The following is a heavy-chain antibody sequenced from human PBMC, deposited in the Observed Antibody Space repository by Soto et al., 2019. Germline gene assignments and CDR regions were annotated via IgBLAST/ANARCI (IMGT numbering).Heavy chain of an antibody. CDR1: GYNFFDYG. J-gene: IGHJ1*01. D-gene: IGHD1-1*01. CDR3: ARGRTVSSIGPLLV. V-gene: IGHV1-18*01. Sequence: QIQLVKSGAEVKKPGASVKVSCKASGYNFFDYGVSWVRQAPGQGLEWMGWVSPKSGNTDYARKVQGRVTMTTDISTSTADMELRGLISDDTGVYYCARGRTVSSIGPLLVWGQGTLVSVSS. CDR2: VSPKSGNT.